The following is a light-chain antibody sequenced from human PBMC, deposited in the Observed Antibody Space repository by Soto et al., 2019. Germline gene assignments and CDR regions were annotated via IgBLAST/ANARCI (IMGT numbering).Light chain of an antibody. J-gene: IGLJ2*01. CDR3: ATWDDSLNGVV. CDR1: SFNVGGNT. CDR2: SNN. V-gene: IGLV1-44*01. Sequence: QSVLTQPPSASGTPGQRVTISCSGSSFNVGGNTVNWYQQVTGTAPKFLINSNNQRPSGVPDRFSGSKSGTSASLAISGLQSEDEADHYCATWDDSLNGVVFGGGTKVTVL.